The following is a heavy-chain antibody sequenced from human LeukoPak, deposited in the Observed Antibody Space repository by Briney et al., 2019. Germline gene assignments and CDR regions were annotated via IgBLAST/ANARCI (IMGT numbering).Heavy chain of an antibody. D-gene: IGHD6-13*01. J-gene: IGHJ4*02. CDR3: AKSLASSSWYYFDY. CDR2: ISGSGGST. Sequence: GGSLRLSCAASGFTFSSYAMSWVRQAPGKGLEWVSAISGSGGSTYYADSVKGRFTISRDNSNNTLYLQMNSLRAEDTAVYYCAKSLASSSWYYFDYWGQGTLITVSS. V-gene: IGHV3-23*01. CDR1: GFTFSSYA.